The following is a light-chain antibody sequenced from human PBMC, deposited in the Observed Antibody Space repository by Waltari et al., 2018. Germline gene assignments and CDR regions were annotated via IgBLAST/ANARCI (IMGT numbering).Light chain of an antibody. CDR1: SSDVGGYNH. Sequence: QSALTQPASVSGSPGQSITISCTGTSSDVGGYNHVSWYQQQPGKAPKLLILEVTNRPSGISNRFSGSKSGNTASLTISVLQAEDEGEYYCSSFTTIGTLVVFGGGTKVTVL. J-gene: IGLJ2*01. V-gene: IGLV2-14*01. CDR3: SSFTTIGTLVV. CDR2: EVT.